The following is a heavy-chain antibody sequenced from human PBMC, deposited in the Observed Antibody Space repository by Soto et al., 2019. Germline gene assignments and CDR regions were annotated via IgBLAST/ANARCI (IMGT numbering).Heavy chain of an antibody. CDR2: ISYDGSNK. CDR3: AKDLSGSYYQRFDY. V-gene: IGHV3-30*18. Sequence: QVQLVESGGGVVQPGRSLRLSCAASGFTFSSYGMHWVRQAPGKGLEWVAVISYDGSNKYYADSVKGRFTISRDNSKNTLYLQMNSLRAEDTAVYYCAKDLSGSYYQRFDYWGLGTLVTVSS. D-gene: IGHD1-26*01. CDR1: GFTFSSYG. J-gene: IGHJ4*02.